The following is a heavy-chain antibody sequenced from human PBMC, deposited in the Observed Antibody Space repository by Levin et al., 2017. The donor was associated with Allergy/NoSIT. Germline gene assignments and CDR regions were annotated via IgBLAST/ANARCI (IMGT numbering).Heavy chain of an antibody. Sequence: GESLKISCAASGFTVSSNYMSWVRQAPGKGLEWVSVIYSGGSTYYADSVKGRFTISRDNSKNTLYLQMNSLRAEDTAVYYCARDRGQLLLSRYYYYYMDVWGKGTTVTVSS. J-gene: IGHJ6*03. CDR2: IYSGGST. V-gene: IGHV3-66*01. CDR3: ARDRGQLLLSRYYYYYMDV. D-gene: IGHD2-2*01. CDR1: GFTVSSNY.